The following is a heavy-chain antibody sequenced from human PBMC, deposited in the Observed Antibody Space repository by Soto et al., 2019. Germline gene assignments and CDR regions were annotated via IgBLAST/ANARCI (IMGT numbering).Heavy chain of an antibody. J-gene: IGHJ4*02. D-gene: IGHD6-13*01. Sequence: GGSLRLSCAASGFTFSSYAMSWVRQAPGKGLEWVSTISGSGDNTFYADSVKGRFTISRDNSKDTLYLPMSSLRAEDTAVYYCAKPYSSSWYGPFDYWGQGTLVTVSS. CDR2: ISGSGDNT. CDR3: AKPYSSSWYGPFDY. V-gene: IGHV3-23*01. CDR1: GFTFSSYA.